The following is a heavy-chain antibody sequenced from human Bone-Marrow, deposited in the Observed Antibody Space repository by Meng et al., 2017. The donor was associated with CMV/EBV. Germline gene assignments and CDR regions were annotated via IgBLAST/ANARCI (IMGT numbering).Heavy chain of an antibody. CDR2: INHSGST. CDR3: ARGKYSGGYYPLDY. D-gene: IGHD3-22*01. V-gene: IGHV4-34*01. J-gene: IGHJ4*02. CDR1: GESFSPYY. Sequence: QVQLQPWGAGLLKPSETLSLTCAVYGESFSPYYWTWIRQPPGKGLEWIGEINHSGSTNYNPSLKSRVTISVDTSKNQFSLKLTSVTAADSALYYCARGKYSGGYYPLDYWGQGTLVTVSS.